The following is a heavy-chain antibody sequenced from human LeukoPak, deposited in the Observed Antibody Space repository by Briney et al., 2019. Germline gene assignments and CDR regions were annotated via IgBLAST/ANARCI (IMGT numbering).Heavy chain of an antibody. J-gene: IGHJ4*02. CDR1: GFTFSSYS. CDR3: ARDHKGRGTNFDY. D-gene: IGHD2-15*01. Sequence: PGGSLRLSCAASGFTFSSYSMNWVRQAPGKGLEWVSSIISSSSYIYYADSVKGRFTISRDNAKNSLYLQMNSLRAEDTAVYYCARDHKGRGTNFDYWGQGTLVTVSS. CDR2: IISSSSYI. V-gene: IGHV3-21*01.